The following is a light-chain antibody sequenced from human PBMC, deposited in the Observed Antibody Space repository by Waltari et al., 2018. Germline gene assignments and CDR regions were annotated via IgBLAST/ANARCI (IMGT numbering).Light chain of an antibody. CDR2: SAS. CDR3: QQYYSAPIT. V-gene: IGKV4-1*01. J-gene: IGKJ5*01. CDR1: QNILYSSNNKNY. Sequence: DIVMTQSPDSLAVSLGERATINCKSSQNILYSSNNKNYLAWFQQKPGQPPKLLIHSASTRESGVPERLSGSGSGTDFTLTINSLQAEDVAVYYCQQYYSAPITFGQGTRLEIK.